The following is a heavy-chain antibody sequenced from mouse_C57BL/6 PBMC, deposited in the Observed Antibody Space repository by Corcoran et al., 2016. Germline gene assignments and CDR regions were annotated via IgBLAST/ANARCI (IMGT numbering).Heavy chain of an antibody. D-gene: IGHD1-2*01. CDR1: GYTFTDYY. CDR3: ARFQDYGGLFDY. Sequence: EVQLQQSGPVLVKPGASVKMSCKASGYTFTDYYMNWVKQSHGKSLEWIGVINPYNGGTSYNQKFKGKATLTVDKSSSTAYMELNSLTSEDSAVYYCARFQDYGGLFDYWGQGTTLTVSS. V-gene: IGHV1-19*01. CDR2: INPYNGGT. J-gene: IGHJ2*01.